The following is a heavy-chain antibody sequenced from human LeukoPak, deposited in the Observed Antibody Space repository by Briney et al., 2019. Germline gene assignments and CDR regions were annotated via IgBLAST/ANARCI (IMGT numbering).Heavy chain of an antibody. J-gene: IGHJ4*02. D-gene: IGHD4-17*01. Sequence: PSETLSLTCTVSGGSISSSSYYWGWIRQPPGKGLEWIGSIYYSGSTYYNPSLKSRVTISVDTSKNQFSLKLSSVTAADTAVYYCARDPLDYGDGFDYWGQGTLVTVSS. CDR1: GGSISSSSYY. CDR3: ARDPLDYGDGFDY. CDR2: IYYSGST. V-gene: IGHV4-39*07.